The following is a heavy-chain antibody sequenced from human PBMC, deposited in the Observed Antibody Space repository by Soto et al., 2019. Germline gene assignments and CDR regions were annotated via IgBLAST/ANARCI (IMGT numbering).Heavy chain of an antibody. D-gene: IGHD2-2*01. Sequence: QVHLVQSGAEVKEPGASVKVSCKASGYTFIRYYMHWVRQAPGQGLEWMGTINPSDGSTTYAQKFQGRVTMTRDTSASTVYMELFSLPSEDTAVYYCARGFPSSPTLGWSDPWGQGTLVTVSS. CDR1: GYTFIRYY. CDR2: INPSDGST. CDR3: ARGFPSSPTLGWSDP. J-gene: IGHJ5*02. V-gene: IGHV1-46*01.